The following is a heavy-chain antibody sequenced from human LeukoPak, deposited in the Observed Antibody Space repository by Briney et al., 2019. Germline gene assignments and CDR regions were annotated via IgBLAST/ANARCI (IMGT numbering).Heavy chain of an antibody. CDR2: FDPEDGET. Sequence: APVKVSCKVSGYTLTELSMHWVRQAPGKGLEWMGGFDPEDGETIYAQKFQGRVTMTEDTSTDTAYMELSSLRSEDTAVYYCATVPPRGYSYGDAFDIWGQGTMVTVSS. J-gene: IGHJ3*02. CDR3: ATVPPRGYSYGDAFDI. V-gene: IGHV1-24*01. CDR1: GYTLTELS. D-gene: IGHD5-18*01.